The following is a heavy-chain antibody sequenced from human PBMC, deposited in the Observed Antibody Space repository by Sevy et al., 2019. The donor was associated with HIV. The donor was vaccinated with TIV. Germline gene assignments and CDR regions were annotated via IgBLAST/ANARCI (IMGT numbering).Heavy chain of an antibody. CDR1: GHTLTEIS. Sequence: ASVKVSCKVSGHTLTEISMHWVRQTPGRGLEWMGRFDPEDGETIYEQKFQGRITMTEDTSTDTAYLELSSLRSEDTAVYYCATAQEYYEDNSGYFDYWGPGTLVTVSS. V-gene: IGHV1-24*01. CDR2: FDPEDGET. CDR3: ATAQEYYEDNSGYFDY. J-gene: IGHJ4*02. D-gene: IGHD3-22*01.